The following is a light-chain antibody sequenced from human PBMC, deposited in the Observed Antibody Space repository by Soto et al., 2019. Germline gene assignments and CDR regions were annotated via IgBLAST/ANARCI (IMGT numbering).Light chain of an antibody. CDR2: DAS. CDR1: QSISTW. Sequence: DIQMTQAPSTLSASVGDRVTITCRASQSISTWLAWYQQNPGKAPKLLIYDASSLDSGVPSRFSGSGSGTEFSLAFSSLQSEDSATYYCQQYNSYLYTFGQGTKLEIK. V-gene: IGKV1-5*01. J-gene: IGKJ2*01. CDR3: QQYNSYLYT.